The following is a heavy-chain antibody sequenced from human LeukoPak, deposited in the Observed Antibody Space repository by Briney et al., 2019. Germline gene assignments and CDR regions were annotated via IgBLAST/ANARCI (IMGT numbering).Heavy chain of an antibody. J-gene: IGHJ3*02. CDR1: GYTFTGYY. CDR3: ARGKYYYDSSGYQIRAFDI. D-gene: IGHD3-22*01. V-gene: IGHV1-2*02. CDR2: INPNSGGT. Sequence: ASVKVSCKASGYTFTGYYMHWVRQAPGQGLEWMGWINPNSGGTNYAQKFQGRVTMTRDTSISTAYMELSRLRSDDTAVYYCARGKYYYDSSGYQIRAFDIWGQGTVVTVSS.